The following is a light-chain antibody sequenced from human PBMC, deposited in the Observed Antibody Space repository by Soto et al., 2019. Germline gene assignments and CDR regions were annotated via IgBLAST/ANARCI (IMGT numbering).Light chain of an antibody. V-gene: IGKV3-15*01. J-gene: IGKJ5*01. CDR3: QQGYNWPRT. Sequence: FVFTQSPGTLSLSTGERATLSCRASQSVSSNLAWYQQKPGQAPRLLIYGASTRATGIPARFSGSGSGTEFTLTISSLQSEDFAVYYCQQGYNWPRTFGQGTRVEIK. CDR1: QSVSSN. CDR2: GAS.